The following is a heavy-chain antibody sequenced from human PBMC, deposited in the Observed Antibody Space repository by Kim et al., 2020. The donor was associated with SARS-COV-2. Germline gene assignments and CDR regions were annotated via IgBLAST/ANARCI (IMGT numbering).Heavy chain of an antibody. V-gene: IGHV3-66*01. Sequence: GGSLRLSCAASGFTVSSNYMTWVRQAPGKGLEWVSVIYSGGSTYYADSVKGRFTISRDNSKNTLYLQMNSLRAEDTAVYYCARGVSDFWSGYDYYYMDVWGKGTTVTVSS. CDR2: IYSGGST. J-gene: IGHJ6*03. CDR1: GFTVSSNY. CDR3: ARGVSDFWSGYDYYYMDV. D-gene: IGHD3-3*01.